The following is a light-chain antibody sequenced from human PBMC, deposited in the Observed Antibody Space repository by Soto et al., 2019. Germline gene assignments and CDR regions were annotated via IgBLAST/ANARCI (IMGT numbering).Light chain of an antibody. CDR2: AAS. V-gene: IGKV1-39*01. J-gene: IGKJ2*01. CDR3: QHSHSNPYT. CDR1: HNIDNS. Sequence: DIQMTQSPSSLSASVGDRVIITCRASHNIDNSLNWYQQKPGKATKPLIYAASSLKSGVPSRFSGMGAGTECTLTISSLQPEDFATDSCQHSHSNPYTFGQGTKLEIK.